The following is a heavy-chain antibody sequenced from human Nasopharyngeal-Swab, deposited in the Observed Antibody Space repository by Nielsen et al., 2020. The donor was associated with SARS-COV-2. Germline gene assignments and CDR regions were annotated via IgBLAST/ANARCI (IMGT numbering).Heavy chain of an antibody. CDR1: GFTFSTYA. CDR2: IRSKAYGGTT. D-gene: IGHD5-18*01. V-gene: IGHV3-49*04. CDR3: TRATGYSYGDDY. J-gene: IGHJ4*02. Sequence: GESLKISCAASGFTFSTYAMHWVRQAPGKGLEWVGSIRSKAYGGTTEYAASVKGRFTISRDDSKSIAYLQMNSLKTEDTAVYYCTRATGYSYGDDYWGQGTLVTVSS.